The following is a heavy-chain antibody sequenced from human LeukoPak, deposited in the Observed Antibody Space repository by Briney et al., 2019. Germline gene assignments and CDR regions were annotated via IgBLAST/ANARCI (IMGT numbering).Heavy chain of an antibody. Sequence: PSETLSLTCTVSGGSISSYYWSWIRQPAGKGLEWIGRICTTGSTNYNPSLKSRVTMSVDTSKNQFSLKLSSVTAADTALYYCATGGPDAFDIWGQGTMVTVSS. CDR3: ATGGPDAFDI. CDR1: GGSISSYY. V-gene: IGHV4-4*07. J-gene: IGHJ3*02. D-gene: IGHD3-10*01. CDR2: ICTTGST.